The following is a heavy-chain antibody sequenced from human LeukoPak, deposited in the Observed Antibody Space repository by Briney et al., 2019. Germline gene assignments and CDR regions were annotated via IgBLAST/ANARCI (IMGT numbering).Heavy chain of an antibody. J-gene: IGHJ4*02. CDR1: GGSFSGYY. Sequence: PSETLSLTCAVYGGSFSGYYWSWIRQPPGKGLEWIGEINHSGSTNYNPSLKSRVTISVDTSKNQFSLKLSSVTAADTAVYYCARVRYGDKNPYFDYWGQGTLVTVSS. V-gene: IGHV4-34*01. D-gene: IGHD4-17*01. CDR3: ARVRYGDKNPYFDY. CDR2: INHSGST.